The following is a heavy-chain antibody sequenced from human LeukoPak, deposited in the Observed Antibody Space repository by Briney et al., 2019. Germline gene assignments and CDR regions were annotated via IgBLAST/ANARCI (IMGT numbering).Heavy chain of an antibody. J-gene: IGHJ5*02. V-gene: IGHV3-74*03. CDR1: GFTFSSYW. Sequence: GGSLRPSCAASGFTFSSYWLHWVRQPPGKGLVWVSRINSDGSATTYADFVKGRFTISRDNAKNTLYLQMNSLRVDDTAMYYCERDYGAWGQGTLVTVSP. CDR2: INSDGSAT. D-gene: IGHD4/OR15-4a*01. CDR3: ERDYGA.